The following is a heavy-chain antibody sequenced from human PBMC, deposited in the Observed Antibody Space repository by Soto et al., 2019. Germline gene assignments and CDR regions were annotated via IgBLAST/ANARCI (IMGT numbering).Heavy chain of an antibody. CDR3: ARHRARNWFDP. CDR1: EGSISISSYY. Sequence: AETLALTCIFSEGSISISSYYWGWIRQPPGKGLEWIGSIYYSGSTYYNPSLKSRVTISVDTSKNQFSLKLSSVTAADTAVFYCARHRARNWFDPWGQGTMVTVSS. CDR2: IYYSGST. V-gene: IGHV4-39*01. D-gene: IGHD6-6*01. J-gene: IGHJ5*02.